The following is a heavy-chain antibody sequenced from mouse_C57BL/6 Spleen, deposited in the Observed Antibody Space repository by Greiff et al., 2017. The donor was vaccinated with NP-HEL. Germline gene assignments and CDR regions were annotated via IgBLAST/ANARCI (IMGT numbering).Heavy chain of an antibody. J-gene: IGHJ3*01. CDR2: INPNNGGT. V-gene: IGHV1-26*01. D-gene: IGHD1-1*01. CDR1: GYTFTDYY. Sequence: EVQLQQSGPELVKPGASVKISCKASGYTFTDYYMNWVKQSHGKSLEWIGDINPNNGGTSYNQKFKGKATLTVDKSSSTAYMERRSLTSEDSAVYYCASPYGSSSRFAYWGQGTLVTVSA. CDR3: ASPYGSSSRFAY.